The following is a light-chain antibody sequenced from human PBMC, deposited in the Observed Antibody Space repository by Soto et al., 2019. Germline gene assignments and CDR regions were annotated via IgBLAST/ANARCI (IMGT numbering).Light chain of an antibody. V-gene: IGLV2-14*01. J-gene: IGLJ2*01. CDR3: SSYTSSSPVV. Sequence: QSALTQPASVSGSPGQSITISCTGTSSDVGGYNYVSWYQQHPGKAPKLMIYEVSDRPSGVSNRFSGSKSGNTASLTISGLQADDEADYYCSSYTSSSPVVFGGGTKL. CDR2: EVS. CDR1: SSDVGGYNY.